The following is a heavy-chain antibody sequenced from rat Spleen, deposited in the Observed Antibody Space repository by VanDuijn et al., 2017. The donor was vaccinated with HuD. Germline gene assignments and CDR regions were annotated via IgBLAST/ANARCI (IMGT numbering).Heavy chain of an antibody. CDR2: ISPSGGST. J-gene: IGHJ2*01. Sequence: EVQLVESGGGLVQPGRSLKFSCAASGFTFSHYYMAWVRQAPTKGLEWVASISPSGGSTYYRDSVKGRFTISRDIARSTLYLQMDSLRSEDTATYYCARHYYSFDYWGQGVLVTVSS. V-gene: IGHV5-25*01. CDR3: ARHYYSFDY. D-gene: IGHD1-2*01. CDR1: GFTFSHYY.